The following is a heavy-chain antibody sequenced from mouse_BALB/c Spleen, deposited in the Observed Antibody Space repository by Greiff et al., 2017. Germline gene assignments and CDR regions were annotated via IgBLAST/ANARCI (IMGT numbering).Heavy chain of an antibody. V-gene: IGHV1S137*01. Sequence: QVQLKQSGAELVRPGVSVKISCKGSGYTFTDYAMHWVKQSHAKSLEWIGVISTYYGDASYNQKFKGKATMTVDKSSSTAYMELARLTSEESAIYYCARMGLRDYYAMDYWGQGTSVTVSS. CDR2: ISTYYGDA. D-gene: IGHD2-2*01. J-gene: IGHJ4*01. CDR1: GYTFTDYA. CDR3: ARMGLRDYYAMDY.